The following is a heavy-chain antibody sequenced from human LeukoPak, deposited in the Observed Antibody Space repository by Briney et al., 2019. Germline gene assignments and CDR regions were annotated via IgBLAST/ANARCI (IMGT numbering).Heavy chain of an antibody. V-gene: IGHV4-34*01. CDR3: ARGEVRCSSTSCYVGWFDP. Sequence: SETLSLTCAVYGGSFSGYYWSWIRQPPGKGLEWIGEINHSGSTNYNPSLKSRVTISVDTSKNQFSLKLSSVTAADTAVYYCARGEVRCSSTSCYVGWFDPRGQGTLVTVSS. CDR2: INHSGST. D-gene: IGHD2-2*01. J-gene: IGHJ5*02. CDR1: GGSFSGYY.